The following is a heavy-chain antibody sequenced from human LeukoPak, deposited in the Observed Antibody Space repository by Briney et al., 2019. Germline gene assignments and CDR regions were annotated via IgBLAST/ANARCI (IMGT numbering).Heavy chain of an antibody. J-gene: IGHJ4*02. Sequence: ASVKVSCKSSGYTFTDYYIHWVRQAPGQGLEWMGWISPSSGSTNYAQNFQGRVTLTRDTSIRTVYMELSSLRSNDTAVYYCARGLVGSAYDFEYWGQGTLVPVSS. CDR3: ARGLVGSAYDFEY. CDR1: GYTFTDYY. CDR2: ISPSSGST. V-gene: IGHV1-2*02. D-gene: IGHD5-12*01.